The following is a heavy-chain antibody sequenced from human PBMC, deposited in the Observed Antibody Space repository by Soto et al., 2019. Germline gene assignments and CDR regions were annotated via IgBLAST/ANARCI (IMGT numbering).Heavy chain of an antibody. CDR3: VRVFGAIDY. CDR2: ISTKSGSR. D-gene: IGHD3-10*01. V-gene: IGHV1-8*01. Sequence: QVQLVQSGAEVKKPGASVKVSCKASGYAFTDYDINWVRQATGQGLEWMGWISTKSGSRGYAQQFQGRVIMTSTTSITPAYMELSGLRSEDTAVYYCVRVFGAIDYWGQGTLVTVSS. J-gene: IGHJ4*02. CDR1: GYAFTDYD.